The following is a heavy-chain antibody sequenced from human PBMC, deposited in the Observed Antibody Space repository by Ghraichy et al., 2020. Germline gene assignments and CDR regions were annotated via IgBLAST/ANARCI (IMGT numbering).Heavy chain of an antibody. D-gene: IGHD6-13*01. J-gene: IGHJ6*02. Sequence: GGSLRLSCAASGFTFSSYGMHWVRQAPGKGLEWVAVISYDGSNKYYADSVKGRFTISRDNSKNTLYLQMNSLRAEDTAVYYCAKVGAIAAYYYYYYGMDVWGQGTTVTVSS. CDR3: AKVGAIAAYYYYYYGMDV. V-gene: IGHV3-30*18. CDR1: GFTFSSYG. CDR2: ISYDGSNK.